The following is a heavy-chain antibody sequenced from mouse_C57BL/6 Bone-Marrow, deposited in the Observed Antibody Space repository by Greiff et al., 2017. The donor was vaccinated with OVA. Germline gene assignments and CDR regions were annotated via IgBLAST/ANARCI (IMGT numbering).Heavy chain of an antibody. CDR3: ARDYYGSSHWYFDV. CDR1: GYTFTSYW. Sequence: VQLQESGAELVKPGASVKLSCKASGYTFTSYWMHWVKQRPGRGLEWIGRIDPNSGGTKYNEKFKSKATLTVDKPSSTAYMQLSSLTSEDSAVYYGARDYYGSSHWYFDVWGTGTTVTVSS. V-gene: IGHV1-72*01. CDR2: IDPNSGGT. J-gene: IGHJ1*03. D-gene: IGHD1-1*01.